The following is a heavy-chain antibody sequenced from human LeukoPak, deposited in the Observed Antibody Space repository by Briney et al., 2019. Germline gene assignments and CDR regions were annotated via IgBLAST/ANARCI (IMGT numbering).Heavy chain of an antibody. CDR3: ARQLSLEGYSSGWYEGGYYYYYGMDV. CDR2: IRYDGSNK. V-gene: IGHV3-30*02. D-gene: IGHD6-19*01. Sequence: GGSLRLSCAASGFTFSNSGMHWVRQAPGKGLEWVAFIRYDGSNKYYADSVKGRFTISRDNAKNSLYLQMNSLRAGDTAVYYCARQLSLEGYSSGWYEGGYYYYYGMDVWGQGTTVTVSS. CDR1: GFTFSNSG. J-gene: IGHJ6*02.